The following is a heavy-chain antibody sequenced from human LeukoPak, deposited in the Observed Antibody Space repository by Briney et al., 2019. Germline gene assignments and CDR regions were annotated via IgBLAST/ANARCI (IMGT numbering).Heavy chain of an antibody. V-gene: IGHV4-31*03. CDR3: ASNSHYGDYACLDY. Sequence: PSQTLSLTCTVSGGSISSGGYYWSWIRQHPGKGLEWIGYIYYSGSTYYNPSLKSRVTISVDTSKNQFSLKLSSATAADTAVYYCASNSHYGDYACLDYWGQGTLVTVSS. J-gene: IGHJ4*02. D-gene: IGHD4-17*01. CDR2: IYYSGST. CDR1: GGSISSGGYY.